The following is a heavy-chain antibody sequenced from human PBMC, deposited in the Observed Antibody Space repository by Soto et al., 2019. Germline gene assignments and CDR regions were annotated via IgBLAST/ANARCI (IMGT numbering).Heavy chain of an antibody. J-gene: IGHJ4*02. CDR1: GFMFSSYA. Sequence: QVQLVESGGGVVQPGRSLRLSCAASGFMFSSYAMHWVRQAPGKGLEWVAVQTYDGSNKYYADSVKGRFTISRDNSKKTLYLQMNSLRAEDTAVYYCARAGGLMVDYWGQGTLVNVSS. V-gene: IGHV3-30-3*01. CDR3: ARAGGLMVDY. CDR2: QTYDGSNK. D-gene: IGHD2-8*01.